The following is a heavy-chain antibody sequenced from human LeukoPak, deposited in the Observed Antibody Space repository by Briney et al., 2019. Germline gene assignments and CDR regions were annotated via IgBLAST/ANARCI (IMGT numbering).Heavy chain of an antibody. CDR3: ARGGGSSGYPFDY. CDR1: GGTFSSYA. CDR2: IIPILGIA. J-gene: IGHJ4*02. Sequence: SVKVSCKASGGTFSSYAISWVRQAPGQGLEWMGRIIPILGIANYAQKFQGRVTITADKSTSTAYMELSSLRSEDTAVYYCARGGGSSGYPFDYWGQGTLVTVSS. V-gene: IGHV1-69*04. D-gene: IGHD3-22*01.